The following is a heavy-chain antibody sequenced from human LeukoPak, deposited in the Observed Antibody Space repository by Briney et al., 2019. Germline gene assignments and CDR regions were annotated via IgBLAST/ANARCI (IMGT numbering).Heavy chain of an antibody. CDR3: ARVRGSGWYSSYYYYGMDV. D-gene: IGHD6-19*01. CDR2: INHSGST. CDR1: GGSFSGYY. J-gene: IGHJ6*02. Sequence: SETLSLTCAAYGGSFSGYYWSWIRQPPGKGLEWIGEINHSGSTNYNPSLKSRVTISVDTSKNQFSLKLSSVTAADTAVYYCARVRGSGWYSSYYYYGMDVWGQGTTVTVSS. V-gene: IGHV4-34*01.